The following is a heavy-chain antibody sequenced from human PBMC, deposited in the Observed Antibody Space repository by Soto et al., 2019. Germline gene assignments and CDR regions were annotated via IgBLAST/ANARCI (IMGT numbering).Heavy chain of an antibody. CDR1: GFTFSSYA. CDR3: AKEGSIAVANNLDY. V-gene: IGHV3-23*01. D-gene: IGHD6-19*01. J-gene: IGHJ4*02. Sequence: PGGSLRLSCVASGFTFSSYAMSWVRQAPGKGLEWVSAIGGSGGSTYYADSVKGRFTISRDNSKNTLYLQMNSLRAEDTAAYYCAKEGSIAVANNLDYWGQGTLVAVSS. CDR2: IGGSGGST.